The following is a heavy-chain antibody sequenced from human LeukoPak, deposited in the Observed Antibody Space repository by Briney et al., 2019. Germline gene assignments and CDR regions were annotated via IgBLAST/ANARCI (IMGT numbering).Heavy chain of an antibody. CDR3: ARGGLGLLTYYYGSSGYYFDY. CDR1: GGSISSSNW. D-gene: IGHD3-22*01. J-gene: IGHJ4*02. Sequence: SETLPLTCAVSGGSISSSNWWSWVRQPPGKGLEWIGEIYHSGSTNYNPSLKSRVTISVDKSKNQFSLKLSSVTAADTAVYYCARGGLGLLTYYYGSSGYYFDYWGQGTLVTVSS. V-gene: IGHV4-4*02. CDR2: IYHSGST.